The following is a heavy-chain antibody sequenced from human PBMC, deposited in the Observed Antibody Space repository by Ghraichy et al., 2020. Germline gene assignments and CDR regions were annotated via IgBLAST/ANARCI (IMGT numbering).Heavy chain of an antibody. CDR3: ASGDYGGAIDY. CDR2: ISSSSSYT. D-gene: IGHD4-23*01. Sequence: GGSLRLSCAASGFTFSDYYMSWIRQAPGKGLEWVSYISSSSSYTNYADSVKGRFTISRDNAKNSLYLQMNSLRAEDTAVYYCASGDYGGAIDYWGQGTLVTVSS. CDR1: GFTFSDYY. V-gene: IGHV3-11*06. J-gene: IGHJ4*02.